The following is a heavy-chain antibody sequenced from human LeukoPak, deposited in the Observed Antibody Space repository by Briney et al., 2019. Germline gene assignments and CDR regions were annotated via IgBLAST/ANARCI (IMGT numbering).Heavy chain of an antibody. CDR3: AKDLGSSGWYIDY. CDR1: GFTFSDYS. Sequence: GGSLRLSCAASGFTFSDYSMNWVRQAPGKGLEWVSSISSSSIYIYYADSVKGRFNISRDNSKNTLYLQMNSLRAEDTAVYYCAKDLGSSGWYIDYWGQGTLVTVSS. D-gene: IGHD6-19*01. J-gene: IGHJ4*02. V-gene: IGHV3-21*04. CDR2: ISSSSIYI.